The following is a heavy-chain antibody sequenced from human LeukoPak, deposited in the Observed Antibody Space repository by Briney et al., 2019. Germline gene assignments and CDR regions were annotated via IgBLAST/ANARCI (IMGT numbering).Heavy chain of an antibody. Sequence: SETLCLSCTVSGVSFSGYCWTWIRQPPGKGLEWIGYIYYSGSTNYNPSLKSRVTMSVDTSKNQFSLKLSSVTAADTAVYYCARHDTRGEATRLDYFDYWGQGNGIPVSS. CDR1: GVSFSGYC. CDR3: ARHDTRGEATRLDYFDY. V-gene: IGHV4-59*08. J-gene: IGHJ4*02. CDR2: IYYSGST. D-gene: IGHD6-6*01.